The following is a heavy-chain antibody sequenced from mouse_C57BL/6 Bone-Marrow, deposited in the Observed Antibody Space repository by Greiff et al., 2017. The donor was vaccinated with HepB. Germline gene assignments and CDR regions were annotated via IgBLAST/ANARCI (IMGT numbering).Heavy chain of an antibody. D-gene: IGHD3-3*01. CDR2: IVPNSGGT. CDR3: ASRGLGDY. V-gene: IGHV1-72*01. J-gene: IGHJ4*01. Sequence: QVQLQQSGAELVKPGASVKLSCKASGSPFTTSWIHWVKQRPGRGLEWIGRIVPNSGGTKSNGKFKSKATLTVDKPSSTAYMQLSSLTSEDSAVYYCASRGLGDYWGQGTSVTVSS. CDR1: GSPFTTSW.